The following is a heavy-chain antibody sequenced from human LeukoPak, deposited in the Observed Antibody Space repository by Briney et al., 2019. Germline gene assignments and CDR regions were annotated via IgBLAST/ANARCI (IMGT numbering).Heavy chain of an antibody. CDR1: GGTFSSYA. CDR3: ARKGDYVWGSPDPYYYYYGMDV. D-gene: IGHD3-16*01. CDR2: IIPIFGTA. Sequence: GSSVKVSCKASGGTFSSYAISWVRQAPGQGLEWMGGIIPIFGTANYAQKFQGRVTITADESTSTAYMELSSLRSEDTAVYYCARKGDYVWGSPDPYYYYYGMDVWGQGTTVTVSS. V-gene: IGHV1-69*01. J-gene: IGHJ6*02.